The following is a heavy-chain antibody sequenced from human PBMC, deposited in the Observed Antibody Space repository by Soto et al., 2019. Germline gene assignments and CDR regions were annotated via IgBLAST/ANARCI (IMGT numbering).Heavy chain of an antibody. V-gene: IGHV3-23*01. D-gene: IGHD2-2*01. Sequence: GWLRLSCVASGLTFGSRAMSRVRQAPGEGLQWVATITDNGGDAKYADSVRVRFVISRDNSKKTLYLQMTSLTAEDSAMYFFARGATKAAPASSIFDFLG. CDR1: GLTFGSRA. CDR2: ITDNGGDA. J-gene: IGHJ3*01. CDR3: ARGATKAAPASSIFDF.